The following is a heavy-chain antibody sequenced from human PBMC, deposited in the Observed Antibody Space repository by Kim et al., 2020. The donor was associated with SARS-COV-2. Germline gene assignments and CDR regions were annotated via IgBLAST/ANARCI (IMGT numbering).Heavy chain of an antibody. Sequence: GGSLRLFCAASGFTFDDYAMHWVRQAPGKGLEWVSGISWNSGSIGYADSVKGRFTISRDNAKNSLYLQMNSLRAEDTALYYCAKGYYDYVWGSYLYNDDACGIWGQGTIVTVSS. CDR2: ISWNSGSI. CDR3: AKGYYDYVWGSYLYNDDACGI. D-gene: IGHD3-16*02. J-gene: IGHJ3*02. V-gene: IGHV3-9*01. CDR1: GFTFDDYA.